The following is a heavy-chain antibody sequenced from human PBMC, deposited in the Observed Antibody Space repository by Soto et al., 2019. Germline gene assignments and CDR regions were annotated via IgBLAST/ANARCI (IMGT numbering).Heavy chain of an antibody. CDR2: VYHSGST. D-gene: IGHD1-26*01. Sequence: SETLSLTCAVSGASIFSSTWWSWVRQPPGKGLEWIGEVYHSGSTNYNPSLKSRVTISVDKSKNQLSLKVNSVTAADTAVYYCARSLVGALDYWGQGTLVTVSS. V-gene: IGHV4-4*02. CDR3: ARSLVGALDY. J-gene: IGHJ4*02. CDR1: GASIFSSTW.